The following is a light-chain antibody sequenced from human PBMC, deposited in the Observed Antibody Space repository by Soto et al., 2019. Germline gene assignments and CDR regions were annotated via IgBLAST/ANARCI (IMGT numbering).Light chain of an antibody. J-gene: IGLJ1*01. Sequence: QSALAQPASVSGSPGQSITISCTGTSSDVGSYNLVSWYQQHPGKAPKLMIYEVSNRPSGVSNRFSGSKSGNTASLTISGLQAEDEADYYCSSYTSSSTPYVFGTGTKATV. CDR2: EVS. V-gene: IGLV2-14*02. CDR3: SSYTSSSTPYV. CDR1: SSDVGSYNL.